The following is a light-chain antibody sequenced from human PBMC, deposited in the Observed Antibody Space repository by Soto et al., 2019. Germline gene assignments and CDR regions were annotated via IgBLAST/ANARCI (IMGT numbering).Light chain of an antibody. J-gene: IGKJ1*01. V-gene: IGKV4-1*01. Sequence: DIVMTQSPDSLAVSLGERANINCKSSQNVLYSSNNKNYLAWYQQKPGQPPKLLIYWASARESGVPDRFSGSGSGTDFTLTISSLQAEDVAVYYCQQYFSTPPWTFGQGTKVEIK. CDR3: QQYFSTPPWT. CDR2: WAS. CDR1: QNVLYSSNNKNY.